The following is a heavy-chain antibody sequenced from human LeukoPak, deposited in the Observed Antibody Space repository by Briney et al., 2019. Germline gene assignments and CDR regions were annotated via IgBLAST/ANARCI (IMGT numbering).Heavy chain of an antibody. J-gene: IGHJ4*02. CDR3: AKDSALYDFWSGYHED. CDR1: GFTFSSYA. D-gene: IGHD3-3*01. CDR2: ISGSGGST. Sequence: GGSLRLSCAASGFTFSSYAMSWVRQAPGKGLEWVSAISGSGGSTYYADSVKGRFTISRDNSKNTLYLQMNSPRAEDTAVYYCAKDSALYDFWSGYHEDWGQGTLVTVSS. V-gene: IGHV3-23*01.